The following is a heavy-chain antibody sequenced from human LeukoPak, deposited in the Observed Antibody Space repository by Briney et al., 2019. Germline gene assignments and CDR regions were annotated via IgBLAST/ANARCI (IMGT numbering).Heavy chain of an antibody. CDR3: ARDNDSRFFDY. D-gene: IGHD3-22*01. Sequence: GGSLRLSCAASGFTVSSNYMSWVRQAPGKGLEWVSVIYSGGSPYYADSVKGRFTISRDNSKNTLYLQMNSLRAEDTAVYYCARDNDSRFFDYWGQGTLVTVSS. J-gene: IGHJ4*02. CDR1: GFTVSSNY. CDR2: IYSGGSP. V-gene: IGHV3-66*01.